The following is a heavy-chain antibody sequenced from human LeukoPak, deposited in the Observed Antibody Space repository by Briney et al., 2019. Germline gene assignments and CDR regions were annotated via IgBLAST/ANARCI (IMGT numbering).Heavy chain of an antibody. V-gene: IGHV4-34*01. Sequence: PSETLSLTCAVYGGSFSGYYWSWIRQPPGKGLEWIGEINHSGSTNHNPSLKSRVTISVDTSKNQFSLKLSSVTAADTAVYYCARGITGISYYFDYWGQGTLVTVSS. CDR3: ARGITGISYYFDY. CDR2: INHSGST. CDR1: GGSFSGYY. J-gene: IGHJ4*02. D-gene: IGHD1-20*01.